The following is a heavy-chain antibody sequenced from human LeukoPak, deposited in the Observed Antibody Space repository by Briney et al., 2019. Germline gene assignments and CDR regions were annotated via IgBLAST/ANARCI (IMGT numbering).Heavy chain of an antibody. CDR3: AKDLGGATIYYYYYGMDV. CDR2: ISWNSGSI. CDR1: GFTFDDYA. D-gene: IGHD1-26*01. J-gene: IGHJ6*02. Sequence: PGGSLRLSCAASGFTFDDYAMHWVRQAPGKGLEWVSGISWNSGSIGYADSVKGRFTISRDNAKNSLYLQMNSLRAEDTALYYCAKDLGGATIYYYYYGMDVWGQGTTVTVSS. V-gene: IGHV3-9*01.